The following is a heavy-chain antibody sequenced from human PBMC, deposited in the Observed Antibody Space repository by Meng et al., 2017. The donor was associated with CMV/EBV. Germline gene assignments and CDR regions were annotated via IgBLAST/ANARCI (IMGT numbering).Heavy chain of an antibody. D-gene: IGHD3-16*02. CDR3: ARATGLWGSYRSFDY. Sequence: ASVKVSCKASGYTFTGYYMHWVRQAPGQGLEWMGWINPNSGGTNYAQKFQGRVTMTRDTSISTAYMELSRLRSDDTVVYYCARATGLWGSYRSFDYWGQGTLVTVSS. J-gene: IGHJ4*02. V-gene: IGHV1-2*02. CDR2: INPNSGGT. CDR1: GYTFTGYY.